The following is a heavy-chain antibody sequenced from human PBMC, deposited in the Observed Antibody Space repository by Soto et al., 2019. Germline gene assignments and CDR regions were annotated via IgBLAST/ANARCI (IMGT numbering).Heavy chain of an antibody. D-gene: IGHD3-3*01. V-gene: IGHV1-18*01. J-gene: IGHJ4*02. CDR2: ISAYNGNT. CDR3: ARDITIFGVVTTTFDY. Sequence: ASVTVSCKASGYTFTSYGISWVRQAPGQGLEWMGWISAYNGNTNYAQKLQGRVTMTTDTSTSTAYMELRSLRSDDTAVYYCARDITIFGVVTTTFDYWGQGTLVTVSS. CDR1: GYTFTSYG.